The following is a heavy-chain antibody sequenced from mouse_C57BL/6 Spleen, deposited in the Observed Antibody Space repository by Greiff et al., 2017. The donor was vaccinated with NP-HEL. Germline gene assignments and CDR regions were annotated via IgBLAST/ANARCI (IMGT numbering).Heavy chain of an antibody. CDR1: GYTFTDYY. CDR2: INPYNGGT. Sequence: EVQLQQSGPVLVKPGASVKMSCKASGYTFTDYYMNWVKQSHGKSLEWIGVINPYNGGTSYNQKFKGKATLNVDKSSSTAYMELNSLTSEDSAVYYCARDYGSSFFAYWGQGTLVTVSA. D-gene: IGHD1-1*01. V-gene: IGHV1-19*01. J-gene: IGHJ3*01. CDR3: ARDYGSSFFAY.